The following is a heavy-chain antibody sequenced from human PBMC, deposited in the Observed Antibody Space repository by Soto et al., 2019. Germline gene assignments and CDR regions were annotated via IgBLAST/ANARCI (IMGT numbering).Heavy chain of an antibody. D-gene: IGHD4-17*01. J-gene: IGHJ4*02. V-gene: IGHV1-69*12. CDR3: ARVRLGSVTTYFDY. CDR2: IIPIFGTA. CDR1: GGTFSSYA. Sequence: QVQLVQSGAEVKKPGSSVKVSCKASGGTFSSYAISWVRQAPGQGLEWMGGIIPIFGTANYAQKFQGRVTSTADESTSAADMELSSLRSEDTAVYYGARVRLGSVTTYFDYWGQGTLVTVSS.